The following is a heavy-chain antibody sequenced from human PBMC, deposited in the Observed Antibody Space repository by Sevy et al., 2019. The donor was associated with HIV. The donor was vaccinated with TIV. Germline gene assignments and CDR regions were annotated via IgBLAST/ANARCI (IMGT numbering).Heavy chain of an antibody. V-gene: IGHV4-59*12. J-gene: IGHJ4*02. CDR3: ARMAGTATFDH. CDR1: GGSISSYY. D-gene: IGHD6-13*01. CDR2: NYYRGST. Sequence: SETLSLTCSISGGSISSYYWSWLRQPPGKGLEGIGYNYYRGSTNYNPSLKSRVTISIDMSKNQFSLKLSSVTAADTAVYYCARMAGTATFDHWGQGTLVTVSS.